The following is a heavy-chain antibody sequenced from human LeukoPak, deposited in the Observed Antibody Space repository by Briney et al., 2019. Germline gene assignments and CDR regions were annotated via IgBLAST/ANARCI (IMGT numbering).Heavy chain of an antibody. D-gene: IGHD3-16*02. CDR2: ISSSSSYI. Sequence: GSLRLSCAASGFTFSSYSMNWVRQAPGKGLEWVSSISSSSSYIYYADSVKGRFTISRDNAKNSLYLQMNSLRAEDTAVYYCARTPSGYDYIWGSYRTYYFDYWGQGTLVTVSS. CDR3: ARTPSGYDYIWGSYRTYYFDY. J-gene: IGHJ4*02. V-gene: IGHV3-21*01. CDR1: GFTFSSYS.